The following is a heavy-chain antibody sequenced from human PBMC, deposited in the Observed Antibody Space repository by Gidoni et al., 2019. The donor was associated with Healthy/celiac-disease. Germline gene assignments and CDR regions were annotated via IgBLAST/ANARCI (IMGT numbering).Heavy chain of an antibody. CDR1: GFTFSSYA. V-gene: IGHV3-23*01. Sequence: EVQLLESGGGLVPPGGSLRLSCAASGFTFSSYAMSWVRQAPGKGLEWVSAISGSGGSTYYADSVKGRFTISRDNSKNTLYLQMNSLRAEDTAVYYCAKIGDSYGYGFDYWGQGTLVTVSS. D-gene: IGHD5-18*01. CDR3: AKIGDSYGYGFDY. J-gene: IGHJ4*02. CDR2: ISGSGGST.